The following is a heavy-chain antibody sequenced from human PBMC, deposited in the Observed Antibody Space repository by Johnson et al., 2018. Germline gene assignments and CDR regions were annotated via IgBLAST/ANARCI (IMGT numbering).Heavy chain of an antibody. J-gene: IGHJ4*02. CDR2: IYYSGTT. CDR1: GGSISDYY. V-gene: IGHV4-59*01. CDR3: ASSPSYYQSAGQALES. Sequence: QVQLQESGPGLVKPSETLSLTCTVSGGSISDYYWSWIRQSPGKGLEWIGNIYYSGTTNYNPSLKSRVTISLEPSKKQFSLKLSSVNAADTAVDYCASSPSYYQSAGQALESWGQVTLVTVSS. D-gene: IGHD1-26*01.